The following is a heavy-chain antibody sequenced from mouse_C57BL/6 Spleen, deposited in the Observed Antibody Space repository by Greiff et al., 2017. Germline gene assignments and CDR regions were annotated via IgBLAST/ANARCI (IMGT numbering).Heavy chain of an antibody. CDR3: TTSGYSNSYFDY. Sequence: VQLQQSGAELVRPGASVKLSCTASGFNIKDYYMHWVKQRPEQGLEWIGRIDPEDGDTEYAPKFPGKATMTADTSSNTAYLQLSSLTSEDTAVYYCTTSGYSNSYFDYWGQGTTLTVSS. CDR1: GFNIKDYY. V-gene: IGHV14-1*01. CDR2: IDPEDGDT. J-gene: IGHJ2*01. D-gene: IGHD2-5*01.